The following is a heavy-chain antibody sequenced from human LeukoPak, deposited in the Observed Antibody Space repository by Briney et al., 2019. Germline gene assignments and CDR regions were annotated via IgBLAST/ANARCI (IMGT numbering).Heavy chain of an antibody. CDR2: INHSGST. CDR1: GGSFSGYY. J-gene: IGHJ6*02. Sequence: SETLSLTCAVYGGSFSGYYWSWIRQPPGKGLEWIGEINHSGSTNYNPSLKSRVTISVDTSKNQFSLKLSSVTAADTAVYYCAGRHATLYGIYYYYYGMDVWGQGTTVTVSS. D-gene: IGHD2/OR15-2a*01. V-gene: IGHV4-34*01. CDR3: AGRHATLYGIYYYYYGMDV.